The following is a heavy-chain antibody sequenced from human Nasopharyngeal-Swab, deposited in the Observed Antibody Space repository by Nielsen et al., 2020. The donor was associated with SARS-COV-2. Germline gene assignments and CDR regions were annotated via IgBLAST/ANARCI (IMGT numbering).Heavy chain of an antibody. Sequence: GESLKTSCAASGFTLNNYNFNWVRQAPGKGLEWVSSISSSSSYIYYADSVKGRFTISRDNAKNSLYLQMNSLSAEDTAVYYCARDGLDYDFWSAYFMDVWGQGATVTVSS. D-gene: IGHD3-3*01. V-gene: IGHV3-21*01. CDR3: ARDGLDYDFWSAYFMDV. CDR1: GFTLNNYN. CDR2: ISSSSSYI. J-gene: IGHJ6*02.